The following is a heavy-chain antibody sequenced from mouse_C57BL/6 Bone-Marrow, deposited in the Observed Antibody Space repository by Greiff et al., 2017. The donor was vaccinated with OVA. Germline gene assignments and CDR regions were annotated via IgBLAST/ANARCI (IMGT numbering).Heavy chain of an antibody. CDR2: IYPSDSET. V-gene: IGHV1-61*01. Sequence: VQLQQPGAELVRPGSSVKLSCKASGYTFTSYWMDWVKQRPGQGLEWIGNIYPSDSETHYNQKFKDKATLTVDKSSSTAYMQLSSLTSEDSAVYYCAKGATVVATPYYYAMDYWGQGTSVTVSS. CDR3: AKGATVVATPYYYAMDY. D-gene: IGHD1-1*01. J-gene: IGHJ4*01. CDR1: GYTFTSYW.